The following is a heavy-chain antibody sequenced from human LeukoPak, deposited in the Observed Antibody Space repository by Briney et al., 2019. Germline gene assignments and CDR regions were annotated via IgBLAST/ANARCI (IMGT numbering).Heavy chain of an antibody. V-gene: IGHV1-2*02. CDR3: ARSDDYDSSGYYYFDY. J-gene: IGHJ4*02. D-gene: IGHD3-22*01. CDR1: GYTFTGYY. CDR2: INPNSGGT. Sequence: ASVKVSCKASGYTFTGYYMHWVRQAPGQGLEWMGWINPNSGGTNYAQKFRGRVTMTRDTSISTAYMELSRLRSDDTAVYYCARSDDYDSSGYYYFDYWGQGTLVTVSS.